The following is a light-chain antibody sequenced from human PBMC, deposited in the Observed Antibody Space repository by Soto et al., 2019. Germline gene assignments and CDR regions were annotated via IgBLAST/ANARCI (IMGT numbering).Light chain of an antibody. CDR2: SAS. V-gene: IGKV1-39*01. CDR3: QQTFRTPHT. CDR1: QTISSY. J-gene: IGKJ2*01. Sequence: DIQMTQSPASLSASVGDRLTITCRASQTISSYLNWYQQKPGAAPKLLIYSASTLQSGVPSRFSGSGFGTDYTLTISSLQPADFAVYYCQQTFRTPHTFGQGTKLDIK.